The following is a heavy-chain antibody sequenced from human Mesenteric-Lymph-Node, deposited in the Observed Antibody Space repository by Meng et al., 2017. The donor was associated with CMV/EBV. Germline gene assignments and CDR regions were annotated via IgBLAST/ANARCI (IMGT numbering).Heavy chain of an antibody. J-gene: IGHJ4*02. D-gene: IGHD6-13*01. CDR3: AYSSSWYCFDY. Sequence: GGSLRLSCAASGFTFSSYAMHWVRQAPGKGLEWVAVISYDGSNKYYADSVKGRFTISRDNSKNTLYLQMNSLRAEDTAVYYCAYSSSWYCFDYWGQGTLVTVSS. CDR2: ISYDGSNK. CDR1: GFTFSSYA. V-gene: IGHV3-30*04.